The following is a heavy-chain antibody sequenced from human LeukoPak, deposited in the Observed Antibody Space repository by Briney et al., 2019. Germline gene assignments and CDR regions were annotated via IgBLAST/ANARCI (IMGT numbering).Heavy chain of an antibody. CDR2: IKQDGSEK. CDR1: GFTFSSYW. V-gene: IGHV3-7*01. D-gene: IGHD2/OR15-2a*01. CDR3: ARGVTDGAPLNIALVDY. Sequence: GGSLRLSRAASGFTFSSYWMSWVRQAPGKGLEWVANIKQDGSEKYYVDSVKGRFTISRDNAKNSLYLQMNSLRAEDTAVYYCARGVTDGAPLNIALVDYWGQGTLVNVSS. J-gene: IGHJ4*02.